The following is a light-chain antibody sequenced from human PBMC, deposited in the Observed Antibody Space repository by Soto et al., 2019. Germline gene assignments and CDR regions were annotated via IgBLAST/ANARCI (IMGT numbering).Light chain of an antibody. V-gene: IGLV2-23*01. Sequence: QSALTQPASVSGSPGQSITISCTGTSSDVGSYNLVSWYQRYPGKAPKLMIYEGSKRPSGVSNRFSGSKSGNTASLTTSGLQAEDEADYYCCSYAGSRTYVFGTGTKVTVL. J-gene: IGLJ1*01. CDR3: CSYAGSRTYV. CDR1: SSDVGSYNL. CDR2: EGS.